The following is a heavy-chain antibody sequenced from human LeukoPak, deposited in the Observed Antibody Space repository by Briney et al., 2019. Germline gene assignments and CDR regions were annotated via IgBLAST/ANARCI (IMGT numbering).Heavy chain of an antibody. J-gene: IGHJ3*02. Sequence: PGGSLRLSCAASGFAFSTYSMNWVRQAPGKGLEWVSYISSSGSTICYADSVKGRFTISRDNAKNSLYLQMNSLRAEDTAVYYCARDMGTQDDAFDIWGQGTMVTVSS. CDR3: ARDMGTQDDAFDI. CDR2: ISSSGSTI. V-gene: IGHV3-48*01. D-gene: IGHD1-14*01. CDR1: GFAFSTYS.